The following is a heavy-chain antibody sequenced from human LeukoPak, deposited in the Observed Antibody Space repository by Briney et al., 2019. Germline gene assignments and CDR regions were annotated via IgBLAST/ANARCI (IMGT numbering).Heavy chain of an antibody. J-gene: IGHJ4*02. D-gene: IGHD1-7*01. CDR2: INHSGST. CDR3: ARGLPELMAGTTLWDSYYFDY. CDR1: GGSFSGYY. Sequence: SETLSLTCAVYGGSFSGYYWSWIRQPPGKGLEWIGEINHSGSTNYNPSLKSRVTISVDTSKNQFSLKLSSVTAADTAVYYCARGLPELMAGTTLWDSYYFDYWGQGTLVTVSS. V-gene: IGHV4-34*01.